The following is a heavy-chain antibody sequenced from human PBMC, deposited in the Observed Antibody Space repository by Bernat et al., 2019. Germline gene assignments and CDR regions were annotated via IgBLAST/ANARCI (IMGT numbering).Heavy chain of an antibody. CDR2: INHSGST. CDR3: ARHLWPGHGPSTSMVIFDP. V-gene: IGHV4-34*01. D-gene: IGHD3-22*01. CDR1: GGSFSGYY. J-gene: IGHJ5*02. Sequence: QQWGAGLLKPSETLSLTCAVYGGSFSGYYWSWIRQPPGKGLEWIGEINHSGSTNYNPSLKSRVTISVDTSKNQFSLKLSSVTAADAAVYYCARHLWPGHGPSTSMVIFDPWGQGTLVTVSS.